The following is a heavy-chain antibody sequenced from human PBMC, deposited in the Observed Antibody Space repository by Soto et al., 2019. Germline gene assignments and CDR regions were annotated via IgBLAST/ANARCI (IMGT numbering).Heavy chain of an antibody. CDR1: GFTFSSYA. CDR3: ARDRGYDAHDYYYNAMDV. D-gene: IGHD2-15*01. Sequence: GGSLRLSCAASGFTFSSYAMSWVRQAPGKGLEWVSGIRGFSPYTFYAESVKGRFTISRDNAKNSLYLQMNSLGVEDTAVYYCARDRGYDAHDYYYNAMDVWGQGTTVTVSS. CDR2: IRGFSPYT. J-gene: IGHJ6*02. V-gene: IGHV3-21*01.